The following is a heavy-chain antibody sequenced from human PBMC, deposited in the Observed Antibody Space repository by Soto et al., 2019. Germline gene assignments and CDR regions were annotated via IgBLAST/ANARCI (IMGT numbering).Heavy chain of an antibody. Sequence: GGSLRLSCAASGFTFSSYSMSWVRQAPGKGLEWVSIIGVGGGDRYYPESVKGRFTISRDNSRDTLYLEMNSLRDEDTAVYYCARDSGDTTLRQWGRSFHYWGQGTLVTVS. J-gene: IGHJ4*02. CDR2: IGVGGGDR. V-gene: IGHV3-23*01. D-gene: IGHD1-1*01. CDR3: ARDSGDTTLRQWGRSFHY. CDR1: GFTFSSYS.